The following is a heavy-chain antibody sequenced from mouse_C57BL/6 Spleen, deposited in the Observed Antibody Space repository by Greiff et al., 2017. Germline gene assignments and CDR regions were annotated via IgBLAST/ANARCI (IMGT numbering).Heavy chain of an antibody. J-gene: IGHJ4*01. D-gene: IGHD2-2*01. CDR3: ARGDYGYGHYYAMEY. CDR1: GYAFSSSW. CDR2: IYPGDGDT. Sequence: VQLQQSGPELVKPGASVKISCKASGYAFSSSWMNWVKQRPGKGLEWIGRIYPGDGDTNYNGKFKGKATLTADKSSSTAYMQLSSLTSEDAAVYYCARGDYGYGHYYAMEYWGQGTSVTVSS. V-gene: IGHV1-82*01.